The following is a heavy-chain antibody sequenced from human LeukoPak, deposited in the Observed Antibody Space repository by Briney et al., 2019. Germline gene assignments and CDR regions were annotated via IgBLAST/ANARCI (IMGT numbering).Heavy chain of an antibody. V-gene: IGHV3-30*03. CDR1: GFTFKTTG. D-gene: IGHD1-14*01. CDR3: ATDTNQGRNGLDV. CDR2: ISNDGSDN. J-gene: IGHJ6*02. Sequence: GGSLRLSCAASGFTFKTTGMHWVRQTPGKGLEWLALISNDGSDNYYADSVRGRFTISRDNSKTTLYLHMNSLSAEDTAVYYCATDTNQGRNGLDVWGQGTTVTVSS.